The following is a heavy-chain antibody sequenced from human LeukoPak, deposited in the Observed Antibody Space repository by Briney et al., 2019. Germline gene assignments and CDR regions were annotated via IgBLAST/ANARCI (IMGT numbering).Heavy chain of an antibody. CDR1: GGTFSSYA. CDR2: NIPIFGTA. Sequence: SVKVSCKASGGTFSSYAISWVRQAPGQGLEWMGGNIPIFGTANYAQKFQGRVTITTDESTSTAYMELSSLRSEDTAVYYCGTDYYYDSSGYPGFLDYWGQGTLVTVSS. V-gene: IGHV1-69*05. J-gene: IGHJ4*02. CDR3: GTDYYYDSSGYPGFLDY. D-gene: IGHD3-22*01.